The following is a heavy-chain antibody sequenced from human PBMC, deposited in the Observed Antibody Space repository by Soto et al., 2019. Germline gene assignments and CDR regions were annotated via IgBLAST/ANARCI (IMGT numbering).Heavy chain of an antibody. J-gene: IGHJ5*02. V-gene: IGHV1-3*01. CDR3: ARGIATGQLDP. Sequence: GASVKVSCKASGYTLTRYTVNWLRHAPGQRLEWMGWINPDNGNTKSSQKFQDRVIITRDTSASTAYMDLSSLRSEDTAVYYCARGIATGQLDPWGQGTLVTVSS. CDR1: GYTLTRYT. D-gene: IGHD2-15*01. CDR2: INPDNGNT.